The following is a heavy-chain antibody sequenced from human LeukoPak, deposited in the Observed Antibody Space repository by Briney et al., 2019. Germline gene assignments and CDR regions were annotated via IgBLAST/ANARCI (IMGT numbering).Heavy chain of an antibody. D-gene: IGHD1-26*01. CDR3: ARDLSGSYQSNDY. CDR2: IIPILGIA. Sequence: SVKVSCKATGGTFSSYAISWVRQAPGQGLEWMGRIIPILGIANYAQKFQGRVTITADKSTSTAYMELSSLRSEDTAVYYCARDLSGSYQSNDYWGQGTLVTVSS. V-gene: IGHV1-69*04. J-gene: IGHJ4*02. CDR1: GGTFSSYA.